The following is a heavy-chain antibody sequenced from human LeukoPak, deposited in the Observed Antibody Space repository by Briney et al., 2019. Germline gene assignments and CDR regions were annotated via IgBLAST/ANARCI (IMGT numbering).Heavy chain of an antibody. V-gene: IGHV4-34*01. Sequence: SETLSLTCAVYGGSFGGYYWGWIRQPPGKGLEWIGIISYNGTTYYNPSLKRRVTISVDTSKNQFSLRLNSVTAADTAVYYCARDSLRYFDCWGQGTLVTVSS. J-gene: IGHJ4*02. CDR1: GGSFGGYY. CDR3: ARDSLRYFDC. D-gene: IGHD3-9*01. CDR2: ISYNGTT.